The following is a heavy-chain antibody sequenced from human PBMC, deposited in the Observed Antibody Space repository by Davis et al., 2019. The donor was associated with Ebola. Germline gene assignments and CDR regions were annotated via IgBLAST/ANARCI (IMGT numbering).Heavy chain of an antibody. D-gene: IGHD3-16*01. J-gene: IGHJ4*02. CDR2: TYYYSKWYN. CDR1: GDSVFGKNGA. V-gene: IGHV6-1*01. CDR3: VRGWGRTGLGV. Sequence: HSQTLSLTCAISGDSVFGKNGAWNWIRQSPSRGLEWLGRTYYYSKWYNDYAESVKSRITVNPDTSRNQFSLQLNSMTPEDTAVYYCVRGWGRTGLGVWGQGTLVTVSS.